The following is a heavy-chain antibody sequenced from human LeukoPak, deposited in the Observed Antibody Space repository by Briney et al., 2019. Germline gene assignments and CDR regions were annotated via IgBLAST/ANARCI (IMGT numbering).Heavy chain of an antibody. CDR1: GFTFSSYA. CDR3: ARDQGIAAGRFDY. V-gene: IGHV3-30-3*01. J-gene: IGHJ4*02. D-gene: IGHD6-13*01. Sequence: PGGSLRLSCAASGFTFSSYAMHWVRQAPGKGLEWVAVISYDGSNKYYADSVKGRFTISRDNSKNTLYLQMNSLRAEDTAVYYCARDQGIAAGRFDYWGQGTLVTVSS. CDR2: ISYDGSNK.